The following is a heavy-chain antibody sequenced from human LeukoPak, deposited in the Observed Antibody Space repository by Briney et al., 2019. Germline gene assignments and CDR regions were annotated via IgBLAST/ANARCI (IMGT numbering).Heavy chain of an antibody. CDR1: GFTFSSYG. D-gene: IGHD7-27*01. J-gene: IGHJ4*02. CDR3: ARDRDWGCSYCSY. CDR2: IWFDGSNK. Sequence: QPGRSLRLSCAASGFTFSSYGMHWVRQAPGKGLEWVAVIWFDGSNKYYADSVKRRFTISRDNSKNTLYLQMNSLRAEDTAVYYCARDRDWGCSYCSYWGQGTLVTVSS. V-gene: IGHV3-33*01.